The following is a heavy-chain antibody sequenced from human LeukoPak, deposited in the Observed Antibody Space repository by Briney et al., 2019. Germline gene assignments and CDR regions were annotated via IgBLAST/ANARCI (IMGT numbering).Heavy chain of an antibody. CDR2: IYYSGST. V-gene: IGHV4-30-4*08. J-gene: IGHJ4*02. D-gene: IGHD6-6*01. CDR1: GGSISSGDYY. CDR3: ARAAHRSQNLDY. Sequence: SQTLSLTCTVSGGSISSGDYYWSWIRQPPGKGLEWIGYIYYSGSTYYNPSLKSRVTISVDTSKTQFSLKLSSVTAADTAVYYCARAAHRSQNLDYWGQGTLVTVSS.